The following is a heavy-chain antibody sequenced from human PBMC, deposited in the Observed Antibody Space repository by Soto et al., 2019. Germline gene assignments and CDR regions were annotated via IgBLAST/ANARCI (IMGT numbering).Heavy chain of an antibody. CDR2: IIPIFGTA. Sequence: QVQLVQSGAEVKKPGSSVKVSCKASGGTFSSYAISWVRQAPGQGLEWMGGIIPIFGTANYAQKFQGRVTITADASTSTAYMELSSLRSEDTAVYYCASFMPGTPSYYYGMDVWGQGTTVTVSS. V-gene: IGHV1-69*01. CDR3: ASFMPGTPSYYYGMDV. D-gene: IGHD1-26*01. CDR1: GGTFSSYA. J-gene: IGHJ6*02.